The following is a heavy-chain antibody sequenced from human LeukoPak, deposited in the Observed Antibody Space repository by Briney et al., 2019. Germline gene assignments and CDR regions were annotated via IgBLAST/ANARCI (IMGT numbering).Heavy chain of an antibody. D-gene: IGHD4-11*01. CDR1: GFNFNIYT. Sequence: SGGSLRLSCAASGFNFNIYTISWVRQAPGKGLEWVSAITGRTYTTYYADSVKGRFTVSRDNAKNSLYLQMNSLRAEDTAVYYCTREDHSNYNYWGQGTLVTVSS. J-gene: IGHJ4*02. CDR3: TREDHSNYNY. CDR2: ITGRTYTT. V-gene: IGHV3-23*01.